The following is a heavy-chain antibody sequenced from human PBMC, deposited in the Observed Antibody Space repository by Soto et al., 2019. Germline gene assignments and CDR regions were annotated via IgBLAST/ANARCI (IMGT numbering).Heavy chain of an antibody. CDR2: ISSSSSTI. J-gene: IGHJ6*02. CDR3: AREGFYYYYGMDV. Sequence: GGSLRLSCAASGFTFSSYSMNWVRQAPGKGLEWVSYISSSSSTIYYADSVKGRLTISRDNAKNSLYLQMNSLRAEDTAVYYCAREGFYYYYGMDVWGQGTTVTVSS. V-gene: IGHV3-48*01. CDR1: GFTFSSYS.